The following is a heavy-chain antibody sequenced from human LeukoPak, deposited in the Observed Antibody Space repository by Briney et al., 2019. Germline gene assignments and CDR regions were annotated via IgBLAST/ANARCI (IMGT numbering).Heavy chain of an antibody. CDR2: IGTAGDT. J-gene: IGHJ4*02. V-gene: IGHV3-13*01. CDR3: ARDGRGGTFDY. Sequence: GGSLRLSCAASGFTFSSYDMHWVRQATGKGLEWVSAIGTAGDTYYPGSVKGRFTISRENAKNSLYLQMNSLRAGDTAVYYCARDGRGGTFDYWGQGTPVTVSS. CDR1: GFTFSSYD. D-gene: IGHD3-10*01.